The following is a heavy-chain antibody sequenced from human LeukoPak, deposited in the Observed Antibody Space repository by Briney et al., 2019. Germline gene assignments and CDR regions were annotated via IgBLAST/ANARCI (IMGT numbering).Heavy chain of an antibody. Sequence: PGWSLRLSCTASGYTFWEYDMSWLRQAPGKGVEWVSFIRNKVYGGTTEYAASVKGRFTISRDDSKSIAYLQMNSLKTEDTAVYYCAREESGYDSSGYYGYWGQGTLVTVSS. V-gene: IGHV3-49*03. CDR2: IRNKVYGGTT. D-gene: IGHD3-22*01. J-gene: IGHJ4*02. CDR1: GYTFWEYD. CDR3: AREESGYDSSGYYGY.